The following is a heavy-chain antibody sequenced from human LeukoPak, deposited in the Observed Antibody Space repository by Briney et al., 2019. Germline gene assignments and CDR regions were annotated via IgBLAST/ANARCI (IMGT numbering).Heavy chain of an antibody. CDR3: ARRARAEADTSQDNWIDP. Sequence: PSQTLSLTCSVSGGSISSGGYSGSWIRQPPGKGLEWIGYIYHSGSTYYNPSLKSRVTISVDRSKNQFSLKLSSVTAADTAVYYCARRARAEADTSQDNWIDPWGQGTLVTVSS. CDR1: GGSISSGGYS. J-gene: IGHJ5*02. D-gene: IGHD6-13*01. V-gene: IGHV4-30-2*01. CDR2: IYHSGST.